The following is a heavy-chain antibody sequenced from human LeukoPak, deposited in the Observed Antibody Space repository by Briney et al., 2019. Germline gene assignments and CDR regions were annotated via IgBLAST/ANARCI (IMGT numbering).Heavy chain of an antibody. J-gene: IGHJ4*02. D-gene: IGHD4-17*01. Sequence: PGGSLRLSCAASGFTFSSYAMSWVRQAPGKGLEWVTAISGSGGNTYYADSVKGRFTISRDNSKNTLYLQMNSLRAEDTAVYYCAKCIAYGDYSEGQAYWGQGTLVT. V-gene: IGHV3-23*01. CDR1: GFTFSSYA. CDR2: ISGSGGNT. CDR3: AKCIAYGDYSEGQAY.